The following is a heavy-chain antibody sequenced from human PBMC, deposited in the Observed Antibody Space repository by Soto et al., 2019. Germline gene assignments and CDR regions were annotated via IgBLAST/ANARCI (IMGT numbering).Heavy chain of an antibody. CDR1: GYTLTELS. Sequence: GASVKVSCKVSGYTLTELSMHWVRQAPGKGLEWMGGFDPEDGETIYAQKFQGRVTMTEDTSTDTAYMELSSLRSEDTAVYYCATEGPYYDILTGYSPIDPWGQGTLVTVSS. J-gene: IGHJ5*02. D-gene: IGHD3-9*01. V-gene: IGHV1-24*01. CDR2: FDPEDGET. CDR3: ATEGPYYDILTGYSPIDP.